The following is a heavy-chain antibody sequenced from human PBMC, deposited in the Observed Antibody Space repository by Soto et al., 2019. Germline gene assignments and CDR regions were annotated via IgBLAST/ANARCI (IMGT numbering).Heavy chain of an antibody. CDR3: ARGVKYGAYSRWFDP. Sequence: ASVKVSCKASGYTFTCYGICWVRQAPGQGLEWMGWISAYNGNTNYAQKLQGRVTMTTDTSTSTAYMELRSLRSDDTAVYFCARGVKYGAYSRWFDPWGQGTLVTVSS. J-gene: IGHJ5*02. CDR1: GYTFTCYG. CDR2: ISAYNGNT. V-gene: IGHV1-18*01. D-gene: IGHD4-17*01.